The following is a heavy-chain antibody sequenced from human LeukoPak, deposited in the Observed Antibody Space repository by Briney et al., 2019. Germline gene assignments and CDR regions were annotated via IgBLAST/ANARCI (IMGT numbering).Heavy chain of an antibody. J-gene: IGHJ6*03. CDR2: INHSGST. CDR3: ARGGIAAAGINYYYYYMDV. Sequence: PSETLSLTCAVYGGSFSGYYWSWIRQPPGKGLEWVGEINHSGSTNYNTSFKSRVTISVDTSKNHFYLKLNSVTAADTAVYYCARGGIAAAGINYYYYYMDVWGKGTTVTVSS. V-gene: IGHV4-34*01. CDR1: GGSFSGYY. D-gene: IGHD6-13*01.